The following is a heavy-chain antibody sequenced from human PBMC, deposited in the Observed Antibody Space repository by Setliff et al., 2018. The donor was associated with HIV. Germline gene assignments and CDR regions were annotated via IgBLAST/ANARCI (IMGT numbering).Heavy chain of an antibody. D-gene: IGHD5-12*01. CDR2: IYYSGST. Sequence: PSETLSLTCTVSGGSISSHYWSWIRQPPGKGLEWIGYIYYSGSTNYDPSLKSRVTISLDTSKNQFSLKLSSMTAADTAVYYCAREGRRDGYNPGFDYWGQGTLVTVSS. CDR3: AREGRRDGYNPGFDY. CDR1: GGSISSHY. V-gene: IGHV4-59*11. J-gene: IGHJ4*02.